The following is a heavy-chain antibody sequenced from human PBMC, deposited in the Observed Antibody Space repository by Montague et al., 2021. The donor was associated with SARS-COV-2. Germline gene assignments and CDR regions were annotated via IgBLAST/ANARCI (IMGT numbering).Heavy chain of an antibody. CDR1: GFSLSTSGVG. D-gene: IGHD6-13*01. J-gene: IGHJ4*02. CDR2: IYWDDDK. CDR3: AYRLSIAAAGGSGPYFDY. V-gene: IGHV2-5*02. Sequence: PALVKPTQTLTLTCTFSGFSLSTSGVGVGWIRQPPGKALEWLALIYWDDDKRYSPSLKSRLTITKDTSKNQVVLTMTNMDPVDTATYYCAYRLSIAAAGGSGPYFDYWGQGTLVTVSS.